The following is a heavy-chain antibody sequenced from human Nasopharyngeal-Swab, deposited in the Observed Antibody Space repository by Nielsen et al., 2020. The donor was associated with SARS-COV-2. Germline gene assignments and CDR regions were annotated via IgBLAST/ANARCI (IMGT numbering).Heavy chain of an antibody. CDR3: ARAGKPKPRLPILYSGSYHDKKYSFDYFDD. CDR2: INHSGST. D-gene: IGHD1-26*01. J-gene: IGHJ4*02. CDR1: GGSFNGFS. V-gene: IGHV4-34*01. Sequence: SETLSLTCVVYGGSFNGFSWNWIRQPPGKGLEWIGEINHSGSTNYNPSLKGRVTISVDTSKNKFSLKLSSVTAADTAVYYCARAGKPKPRLPILYSGSYHDKKYSFDYFDDWGQGTLVTVSS.